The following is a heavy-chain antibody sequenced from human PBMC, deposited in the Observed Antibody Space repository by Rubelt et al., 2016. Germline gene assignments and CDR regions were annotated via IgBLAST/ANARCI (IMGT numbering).Heavy chain of an antibody. J-gene: IGHJ4*02. CDR3: ARDPTTAQAIDY. D-gene: IGHD1-1*01. Sequence: EVQLVESGGGLVKPGGSLRLSCAASGFTFSGYFMNWVRQAPGKGLEWVSYISSGSASMYYADSVQGRFTVSRDNAKNTVDLQKTSLGDEDTGVYYCARDPTTAQAIDYWGQGTLVTVSS. CDR2: ISSGSASM. CDR1: GFTFSGYF. V-gene: IGHV3-21*05.